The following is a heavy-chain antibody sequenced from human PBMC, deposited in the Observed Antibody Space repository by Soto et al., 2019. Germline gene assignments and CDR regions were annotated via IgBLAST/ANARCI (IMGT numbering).Heavy chain of an antibody. CDR1: GDSVSSNSAA. CDR2: TYYRSKWYN. Sequence: SQTLSLTCAISGDSVSSNSAAWNWIRQSPSRGLEWLGRTYYRSKWYNDYAVSVKSRITINPDTSKNQFSLQLNSATPEDTAVYYCARFRMELGYSGYDWNYYYGMDVWGQGTTVTVSS. D-gene: IGHD5-12*01. CDR3: ARFRMELGYSGYDWNYYYGMDV. V-gene: IGHV6-1*01. J-gene: IGHJ6*02.